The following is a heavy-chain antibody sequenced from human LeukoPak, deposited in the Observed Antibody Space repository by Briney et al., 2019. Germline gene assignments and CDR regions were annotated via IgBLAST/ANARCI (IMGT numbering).Heavy chain of an antibody. Sequence: ASVKVCRKASGYTFTSYYMHWVRQAPGQGLEWMGIINPSGGSTSYAQKFQGRVTMTRDTSTSTVYMELSSLRSEDTAVYYCARMAAAGILTWDYWGQGTLVTVSS. V-gene: IGHV1-46*01. CDR2: INPSGGST. CDR3: ARMAAAGILTWDY. CDR1: GYTFTSYY. J-gene: IGHJ4*02. D-gene: IGHD6-13*01.